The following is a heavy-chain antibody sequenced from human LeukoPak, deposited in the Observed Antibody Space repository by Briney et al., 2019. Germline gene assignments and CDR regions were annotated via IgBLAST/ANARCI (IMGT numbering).Heavy chain of an antibody. CDR2: INPNSGGT. CDR3: ARASSASTTGYTVYFDY. V-gene: IGHV1-2*02. Sequence: ASVKVSCKASGYTFTGYYMHWVRQAPGQGLEWMGWINPNSGGTNYAQKFQGRVTMTRDTSISTAYMELSRLRSDDTAVYYWARASSASTTGYTVYFDYWGQGTMVTVSS. J-gene: IGHJ4*02. CDR1: GYTFTGYY. D-gene: IGHD3-22*01.